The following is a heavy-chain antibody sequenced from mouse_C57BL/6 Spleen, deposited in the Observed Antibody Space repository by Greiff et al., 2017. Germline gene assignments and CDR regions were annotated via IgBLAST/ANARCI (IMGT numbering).Heavy chain of an antibody. J-gene: IGHJ1*03. Sequence: VQLQQPGAELVRPGSSVKLSCKASGYTFTSYWMDWVKQRPGQGLEWIGNIYPSDSETHYNQKFKDKATLTVDKSSSTAYMQLSSLTSEDSAVYYCARGAPRRYFDVWGTGTTVTVSS. V-gene: IGHV1-61*01. CDR1: GYTFTSYW. CDR3: ARGAPRRYFDV. D-gene: IGHD3-1*01. CDR2: IYPSDSET.